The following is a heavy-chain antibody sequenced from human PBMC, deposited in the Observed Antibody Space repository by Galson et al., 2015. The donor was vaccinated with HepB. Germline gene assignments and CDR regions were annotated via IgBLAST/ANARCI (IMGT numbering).Heavy chain of an antibody. CDR3: AKANTVATISAIPPDC. Sequence: SLRLSCAASGLTFRNSGMPWVRQAPGKGLEWVSFIRSDGGTQYYADSVMGRFTISRDNSKNTLSLQMNSLRADDTAMYYCAKANTVATISAIPPDCWGQGTLVAGSS. J-gene: IGHJ4*02. CDR2: IRSDGGTQ. CDR1: GLTFRNSG. V-gene: IGHV3-30*02. D-gene: IGHD5-12*01.